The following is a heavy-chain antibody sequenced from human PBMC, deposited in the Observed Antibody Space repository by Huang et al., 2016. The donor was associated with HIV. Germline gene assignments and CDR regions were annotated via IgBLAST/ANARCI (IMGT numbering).Heavy chain of an antibody. CDR2: IQPGNCRI. CDR3: ARAARGDGYHGAFDV. CDR1: GYIFTTYS. V-gene: IGHV1-3*01. J-gene: IGHJ3*01. Sequence: QVQLVQSGAEFKKPGASLKLSCAASGYIFTTYSIHWFRRVPGQSLQWLGGIQPGNCRIPFLQSFNGRVILSRDLSAATVYMQLSGLTADDTATYFCARAARGDGYHGAFDVWGQGTMVTV. D-gene: IGHD2-2*03.